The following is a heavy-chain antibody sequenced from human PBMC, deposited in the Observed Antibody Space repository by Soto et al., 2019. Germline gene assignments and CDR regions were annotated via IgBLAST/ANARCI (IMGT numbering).Heavy chain of an antibody. CDR2: IDPSDSQT. J-gene: IGHJ4*02. V-gene: IGHV5-10-1*01. D-gene: IGHD3-22*01. Sequence: PGESLKISSKGSGYSFAGYWVTWVRQKPGKGLGWMGRIDPSDSQTYYSPSFRGHVTISVTKSITTVFLQWSSLRASDTAMYYCARQIYDSDTGPNFQYYFDSWGQGTPVTVSS. CDR1: GYSFAGYW. CDR3: ARQIYDSDTGPNFQYYFDS.